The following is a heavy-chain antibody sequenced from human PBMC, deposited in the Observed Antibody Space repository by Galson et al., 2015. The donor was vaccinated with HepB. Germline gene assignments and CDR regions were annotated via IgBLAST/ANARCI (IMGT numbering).Heavy chain of an antibody. D-gene: IGHD6-13*01. CDR2: ISYDGSNK. CDR1: GFTFSGYA. CDR3: AREQQQGPYYYYGMDV. J-gene: IGHJ6*02. Sequence: SLRLSCAASGFTFSGYAMHWVRQAPGKGLEWVAVISYDGSNKYYADSVKGRFTISRDNSKNTLYLQMNSLRAEDTAVYYCAREQQQGPYYYYGMDVWGQGTTVTVSS. V-gene: IGHV3-30-3*01.